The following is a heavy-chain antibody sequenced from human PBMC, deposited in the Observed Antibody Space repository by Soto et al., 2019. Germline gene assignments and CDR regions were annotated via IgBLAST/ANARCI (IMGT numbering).Heavy chain of an antibody. CDR3: ASNPPRRDYSKYATTY. CDR1: GFTFSRFW. J-gene: IGHJ4*02. CDR2: IKEDGSEK. D-gene: IGHD4-4*01. Sequence: PGGSLRLSCEVSGFTFSRFWMSWVRQAPGKGLEWMANIKEDGSEKYYVDSVKGRFTISRDNARNSLYLQMNSLRAEDTAVYYCASNPPRRDYSKYATTYWGQGTLVTVSS. V-gene: IGHV3-7*03.